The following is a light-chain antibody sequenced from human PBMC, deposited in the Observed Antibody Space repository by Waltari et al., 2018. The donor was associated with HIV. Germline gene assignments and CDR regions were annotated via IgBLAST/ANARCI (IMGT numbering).Light chain of an antibody. Sequence: QSALTPPPSASGSLGQSVTISCTGSSSDVGRYDYVSWYQPPPGNAPKLLIFEVNKRPSGVPDRFSGSKSGNTASLTVSGLQAEDEAEYSCSSYAGINPVIFGGGTTLTVL. J-gene: IGLJ2*01. CDR1: SSDVGRYDY. CDR2: EVN. CDR3: SSYAGINPVI. V-gene: IGLV2-8*01.